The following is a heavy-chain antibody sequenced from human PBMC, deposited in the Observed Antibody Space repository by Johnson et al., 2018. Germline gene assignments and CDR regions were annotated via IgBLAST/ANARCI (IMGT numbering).Heavy chain of an antibody. Sequence: QVRLVEAGPGLVKPSETLALTCTVSGGSISSYYWSWIRQPPGKGLEWIGYIYYSGSTNCNPPLKSRVTISVDTSKNQFSLKLSSVTAADTAVYYCARDAQWPFYGMDVWGQGTTVTVSS. V-gene: IGHV4-59*01. D-gene: IGHD6-19*01. CDR1: GGSISSYY. CDR2: IYYSGST. J-gene: IGHJ6*02. CDR3: ARDAQWPFYGMDV.